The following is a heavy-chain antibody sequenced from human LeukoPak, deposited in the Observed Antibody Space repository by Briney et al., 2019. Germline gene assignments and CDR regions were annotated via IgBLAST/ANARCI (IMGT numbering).Heavy chain of an antibody. D-gene: IGHD6-19*01. CDR1: GGSISTSAYY. V-gene: IGHV4-39*01. CDR2: IYYSGDT. CDR3: ARGGGIAVAFNFDY. Sequence: SETLSLTCIVSGGSISTSAYYWGWIRQPPGEGLQWIGSIYYSGDTYYNSSLKSRVTVSVDTSTSQFSLRLSSVTAADTAVYYCARGGGIAVAFNFDYWGQGTLVTVSS. J-gene: IGHJ4*02.